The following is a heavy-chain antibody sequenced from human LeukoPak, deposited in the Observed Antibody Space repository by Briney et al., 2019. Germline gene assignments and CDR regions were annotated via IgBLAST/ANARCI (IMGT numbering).Heavy chain of an antibody. CDR3: ARDRQELFDY. J-gene: IGHJ4*02. CDR2: VYHSGST. D-gene: IGHD1-26*01. Sequence: SETLSLTCGVSGYSISSGYYWGWIRQPPGRGLEWIGSVYHSGSTYYNPSLKSRVTMSVDTSKNQFSLKLSSVTAADTTVYYCARDRQELFDYWGQGTLVTVSS. V-gene: IGHV4-38-2*02. CDR1: GYSISSGYY.